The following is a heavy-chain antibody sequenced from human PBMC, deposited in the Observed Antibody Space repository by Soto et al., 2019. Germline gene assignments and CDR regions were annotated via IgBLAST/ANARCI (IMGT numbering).Heavy chain of an antibody. CDR1: GGSISSYF. Sequence: QVQLQESGPGLVKPSETLSLTCTVSGGSISSYFRSWIRQPPGKGLEWIGYVSYSGSTNYNPSLKSRVTITVDTSKKQFSLKLSSGSAADTAVYYCARVSWQPPRRNFFDYWGQGTLVTVSS. J-gene: IGHJ4*02. CDR2: VSYSGST. V-gene: IGHV4-59*01. D-gene: IGHD6-13*01. CDR3: ARVSWQPPRRNFFDY.